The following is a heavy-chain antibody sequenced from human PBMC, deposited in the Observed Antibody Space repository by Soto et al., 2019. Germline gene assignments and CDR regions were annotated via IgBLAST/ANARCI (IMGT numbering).Heavy chain of an antibody. J-gene: IGHJ6*02. Sequence: SFDVLCNACRYSFAGYYIRWVQQAPGQGLEWMGWINPNSGGTNYAQKFQGWVTMTRDTSISTAYMELIRLRADDTAVYYCARGPPIAEAGGCGYYGMAVWGHGTTDTVTS. CDR3: ARGPPIAEAGGCGYYGMAV. V-gene: IGHV1-2*04. CDR1: RYSFAGYY. CDR2: INPNSGGT. D-gene: IGHD6-13*01.